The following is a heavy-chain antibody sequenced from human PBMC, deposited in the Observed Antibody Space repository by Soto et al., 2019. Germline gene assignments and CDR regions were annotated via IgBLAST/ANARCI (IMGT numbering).Heavy chain of an antibody. D-gene: IGHD5-12*01. CDR1: GGTFSSYA. Sequence: QVQLVQSGAEVKKPGSSVKVSCKASGGTFSSYAISWVRQAPGQGLEWMGGIIPIFGTANYAQKFQGRVTITADESTSTAYMELSSLRSEDTAVDYCARHRGYSCYGPGDYLYYGMDVWGQGTTVTVSS. V-gene: IGHV1-69*01. CDR3: ARHRGYSCYGPGDYLYYGMDV. J-gene: IGHJ6*02. CDR2: IIPIFGTA.